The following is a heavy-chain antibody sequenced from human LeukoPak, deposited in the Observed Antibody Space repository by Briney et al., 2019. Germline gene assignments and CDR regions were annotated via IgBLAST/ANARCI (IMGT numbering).Heavy chain of an antibody. J-gene: IGHJ4*02. Sequence: GEPLQISCKSSGSPFTGYWIGWVRQMPGKGLEWMGIISPGDSDTRYSPSFQGQVTMSADKSINTAYLQWGSLKASDTAMYYCARGRGATVITNFDYWGQGTLVTVSS. D-gene: IGHD4-23*01. CDR3: ARGRGATVITNFDY. CDR1: GSPFTGYW. CDR2: ISPGDSDT. V-gene: IGHV5-51*01.